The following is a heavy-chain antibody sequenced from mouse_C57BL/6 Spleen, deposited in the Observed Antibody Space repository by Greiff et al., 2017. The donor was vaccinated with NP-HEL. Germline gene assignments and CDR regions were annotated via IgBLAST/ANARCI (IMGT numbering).Heavy chain of an antibody. V-gene: IGHV5-6*02. CDR2: LSSGGSYT. D-gene: IGHD2-3*01. Sequence: EVMLVESGGDLVKPGGSLKLSCAASGFTFSSYGMSWVRQTPDKRLEWVATLSSGGSYTYYPDSVKGRFTISRDNAKNTLYLQMSSLKSEDTAMYYCARRDGYHYAMDYWGQGTSVTVSS. CDR3: ARRDGYHYAMDY. J-gene: IGHJ4*01. CDR1: GFTFSSYG.